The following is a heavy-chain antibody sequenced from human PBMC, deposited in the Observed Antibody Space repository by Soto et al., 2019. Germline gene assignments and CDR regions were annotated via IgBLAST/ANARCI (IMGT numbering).Heavy chain of an antibody. CDR3: ERGDGGP. CDR1: GGSFSGYY. Sequence: QVQLQQWGAGLLTPSETLSLTCAVYGGSFSGYYWCWIRQPPGKGLEWIGEINHSGSTNYNPSPQSRATIYVDSSKNQFSVKLSSGSAADAAVYYCERGDGGPWGQGTMVTVSS. CDR2: INHSGST. J-gene: IGHJ5*02. D-gene: IGHD3-10*01. V-gene: IGHV4-34*01.